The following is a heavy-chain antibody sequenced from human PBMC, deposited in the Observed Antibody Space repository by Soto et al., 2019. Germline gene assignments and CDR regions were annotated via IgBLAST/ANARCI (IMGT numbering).Heavy chain of an antibody. J-gene: IGHJ4*02. Sequence: EVQLVQSGAEVKKPGESLRISCKGSGYSFTSYWISWVRQMPGKGLEWMGRIDPSDSYTNYSPSFQGHVTISADKSISTAYLQWSSLKASDTAMYCCARLDIVVVTATPTPDYWGQGTLVTVSS. D-gene: IGHD2-21*02. CDR1: GYSFTSYW. V-gene: IGHV5-10-1*01. CDR3: ARLDIVVVTATPTPDY. CDR2: IDPSDSYT.